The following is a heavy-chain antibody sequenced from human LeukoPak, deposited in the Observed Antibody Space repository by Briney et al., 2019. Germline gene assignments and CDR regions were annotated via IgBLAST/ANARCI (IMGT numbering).Heavy chain of an antibody. Sequence: GGSLRLSCAASGFTFSSYAMSWVRQAPGKGLEWVSAISGSGDSTFYADSVKGRFTISRDNSKNTLYLQMNSLRAEDTAVYYCAKAKHNRIAAAGTGALFDYWGQGTLVTVSS. CDR3: AKAKHNRIAAAGTGALFDY. CDR2: ISGSGDST. V-gene: IGHV3-23*01. D-gene: IGHD6-13*01. J-gene: IGHJ4*02. CDR1: GFTFSSYA.